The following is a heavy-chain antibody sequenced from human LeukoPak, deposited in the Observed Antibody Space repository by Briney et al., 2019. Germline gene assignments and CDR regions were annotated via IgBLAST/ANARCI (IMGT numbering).Heavy chain of an antibody. J-gene: IGHJ4*02. CDR3: ASGSYGSGSYCFTRLSYIDY. CDR2: INHSGST. CDR1: GGSLSGYY. Sequence: SEPLSLPCAVYGGSLSGYYWSWLRQPPGKGLEWLGEINHSGSTNYSPSLKSRVTISVDTSKNQFSLKLSSVTAADTAVYYCASGSYGSGSYCFTRLSYIDYWGQGTLVTVSS. V-gene: IGHV4-34*01. D-gene: IGHD3-10*01.